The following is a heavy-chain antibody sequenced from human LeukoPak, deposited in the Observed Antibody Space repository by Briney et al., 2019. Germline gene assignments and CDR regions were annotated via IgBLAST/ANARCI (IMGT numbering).Heavy chain of an antibody. Sequence: PSETLSLTCSVSGYSITSTSFWAWIRQPPGKGLEWIGYIYYSGSTNYNPSLKSRVTISVDTSKNQFSLKLSSVTAADTAVYYCARAHYGFGEGGLGYYYGMDVWGQGTTVTVSS. D-gene: IGHD3-10*01. V-gene: IGHV4-61*05. J-gene: IGHJ6*02. CDR3: ARAHYGFGEGGLGYYYGMDV. CDR1: GYSITSTSF. CDR2: IYYSGST.